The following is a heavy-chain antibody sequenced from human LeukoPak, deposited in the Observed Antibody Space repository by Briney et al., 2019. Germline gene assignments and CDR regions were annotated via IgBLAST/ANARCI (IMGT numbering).Heavy chain of an antibody. J-gene: IGHJ3*02. CDR2: SDPKSGAT. CDR3: ARVFSNYFDSSGYVDAFDI. CDR1: GYTFTSYY. D-gene: IGHD3-22*01. V-gene: IGHV1-2*02. Sequence: ASVKVSCKTSGYTFTSYYIHWLRQAPGQRFEWMGWSDPKSGATKYEHFQGRVTMTRDTSISTAYMELSRLRSDDTAVYYCARVFSNYFDSSGYVDAFDIWGQGTMVTVSS.